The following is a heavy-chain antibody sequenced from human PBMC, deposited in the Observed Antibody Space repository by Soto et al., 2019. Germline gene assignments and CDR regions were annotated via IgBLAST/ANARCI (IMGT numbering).Heavy chain of an antibody. CDR3: VRGGYYYGMDV. Sequence: GGSLRLSCAASGFTFSNYWMYWVRQTPGKGLVWVSRINSDGSSTSYADSVKGRFTISRDNAKNTLYLQMNSLRAEDMAVYYCVRGGYYYGMDVWGQGTTVTVSS. CDR1: GFTFSNYW. V-gene: IGHV3-74*01. CDR2: INSDGSST. J-gene: IGHJ6*02.